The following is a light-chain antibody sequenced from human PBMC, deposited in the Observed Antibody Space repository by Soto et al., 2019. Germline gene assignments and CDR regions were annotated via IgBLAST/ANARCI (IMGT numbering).Light chain of an antibody. CDR2: STN. CDR1: TSNIGSKT. CDR3: ATWDDSLNGLYV. V-gene: IGLV1-44*01. Sequence: QSVLTQPPSASGTPGQSVTISCSGSTSNIGSKTVSWYQQVPGAAPKLLIYSTNQWPSGVPDRFSGSKSGTSASLTISGLHSEYEADYYCATWDDSLNGLYVFGPGTKLTVL. J-gene: IGLJ1*01.